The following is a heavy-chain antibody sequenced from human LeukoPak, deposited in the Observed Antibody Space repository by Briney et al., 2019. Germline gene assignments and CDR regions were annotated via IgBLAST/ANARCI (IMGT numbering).Heavy chain of an antibody. CDR2: ISGGNGNA. V-gene: IGHV1-3*03. J-gene: IGHJ6*03. D-gene: IGHD3-22*01. CDR1: GYTFTNYA. CDR3: AREGGYSVPGDYYFYMDV. Sequence: ASVKVSCKASGYTFTNYAIHWVRQAPGQRLGWMGWISGGNGNAKYSQEFQGRVTISTDTSATTAYMELSSLRSEDMAVYYCAREGGYSVPGDYYFYMDVWGTGTTVTVSS.